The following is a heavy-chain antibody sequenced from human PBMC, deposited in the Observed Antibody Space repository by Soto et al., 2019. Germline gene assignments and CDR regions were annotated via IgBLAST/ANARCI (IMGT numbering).Heavy chain of an antibody. CDR1: GCTFSGYG. J-gene: IGHJ1*01. V-gene: IGHV3-30*18. CDR3: AKSLTRAISSREKYAEYFQH. D-gene: IGHD6-13*01. Sequence: SGGSQRLSCAAAGCTFSGYGMRWVRQAPGKGLEWVAVISYDGSNKYYADSVKGRFTISRDNSKNTLYLQMNSLRAEDTAVYYCAKSLTRAISSREKYAEYFQHWGQGTLVTVSS. CDR2: ISYDGSNK.